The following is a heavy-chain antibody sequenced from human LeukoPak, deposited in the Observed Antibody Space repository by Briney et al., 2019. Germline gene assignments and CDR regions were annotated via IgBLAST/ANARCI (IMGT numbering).Heavy chain of an antibody. J-gene: IGHJ4*02. CDR1: GFTFSDYN. CDR2: IATGSSYI. Sequence: GGSLRLSCAASGFTFSDYNMNWVRQPPGKGPEWVSSIATGSSYIYYADSVKGRFTISRDNAKNSLYLQMNSLRAEDTAVYYCARDWSYCSSTSCYQYYFDYWGQGTLVTVSS. D-gene: IGHD2-2*01. CDR3: ARDWSYCSSTSCYQYYFDY. V-gene: IGHV3-21*01.